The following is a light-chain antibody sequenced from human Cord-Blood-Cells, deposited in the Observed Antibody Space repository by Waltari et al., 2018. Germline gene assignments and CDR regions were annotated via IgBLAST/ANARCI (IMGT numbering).Light chain of an antibody. CDR3: QQYNNWLRT. CDR2: GAS. Sequence: EIVMTQSPATLSVSPGASATLSCRASQSVSSNLAWYQQKPGQDPRLLIYGASARSIGIPARFSGSGSGTEFTLTISSLQSEDFAVYYCQQYNNWLRTFGQGTKVEIK. V-gene: IGKV3-15*01. J-gene: IGKJ1*01. CDR1: QSVSSN.